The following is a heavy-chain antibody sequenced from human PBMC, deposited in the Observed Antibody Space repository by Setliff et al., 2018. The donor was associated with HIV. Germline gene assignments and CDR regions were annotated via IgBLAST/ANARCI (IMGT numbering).Heavy chain of an antibody. D-gene: IGHD3-3*01. V-gene: IGHV4-59*13. CDR3: ARGSYYDFWSGSRIREGGFDP. CDR1: GGSFNVYS. CDR2: IYYSGST. J-gene: IGHJ5*02. Sequence: LSLTCAIYGGSFNVYSWSWIRQPPGKGLEWIGYIYYSGSTNYNPSLKSRVTISVDTSKNQFSLKLSSETAADTAVYYCARGSYYDFWSGSRIREGGFDPWGQGTLVTVSS.